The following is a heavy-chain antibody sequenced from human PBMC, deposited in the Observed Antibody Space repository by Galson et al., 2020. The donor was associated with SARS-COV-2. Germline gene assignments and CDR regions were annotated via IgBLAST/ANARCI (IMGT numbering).Heavy chain of an antibody. D-gene: IGHD2-15*01. V-gene: IGHV4-59*13. CDR3: ARDLGSPPYYYYGMDV. CDR2: IYYSGST. Sequence: SETLSLTCTVSGGSISSYYWSWIRQPPGKGLEWIGYIYYSGSTNYNPSLKSRVTISVDTSKNQFSLKLSSVTAADTAVYYCARDLGSPPYYYYGMDVWGQGTMVTVSS. J-gene: IGHJ6*02. CDR1: GGSISSYY.